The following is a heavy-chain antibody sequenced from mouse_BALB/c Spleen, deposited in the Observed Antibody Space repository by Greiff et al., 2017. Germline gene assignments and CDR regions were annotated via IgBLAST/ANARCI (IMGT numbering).Heavy chain of an antibody. CDR2: INPSTGYT. D-gene: IGHD2-3*01. CDR1: GYTFTSYW. J-gene: IGHJ2*01. V-gene: IGHV1-7*01. Sequence: VQLQQSGAELAKPGASVKMSCKASGYTFTSYWMHWVKQRPGQGLEWIGYINPSTGYTEYNQKFKDKATLTADKSSSTAYMQLSSLTSEDSAVYYCARGRWGFDYWGQGTTLTVSS. CDR3: ARGRWGFDY.